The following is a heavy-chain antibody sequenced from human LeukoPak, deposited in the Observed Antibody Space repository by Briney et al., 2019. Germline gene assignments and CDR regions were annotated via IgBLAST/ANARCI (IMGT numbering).Heavy chain of an antibody. D-gene: IGHD3-10*01. Sequence: GGSLRLSCAASGFTFSSYSMNWVRQAPGKGLEWVSGISWNSGSIGYADSVKGRFTISRDNAKNSLYLQMNSLRAEDTALYYCAKGRNYGSGNNWFDPWGQGTLVTVSS. CDR3: AKGRNYGSGNNWFDP. CDR2: ISWNSGSI. J-gene: IGHJ5*02. CDR1: GFTFSSYS. V-gene: IGHV3-9*01.